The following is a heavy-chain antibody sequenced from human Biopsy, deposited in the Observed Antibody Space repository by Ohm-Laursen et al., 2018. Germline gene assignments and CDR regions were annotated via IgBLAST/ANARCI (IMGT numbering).Heavy chain of an antibody. V-gene: IGHV3-21*06. CDR3: ATAAYAPPYFDL. CDR1: GVTLSGYA. CDR2: ITGGGNYI. Sequence: SLRLSCAATGVTLSGYAMNWVRQAPGKGLEWVSSITGGGNYINYADSVMGRFTISRDNSKNSVYLVMSSLRAEDTAVYFCATAAYAPPYFDLWGRGTVVTVSS. J-gene: IGHJ4*02. D-gene: IGHD4-17*01.